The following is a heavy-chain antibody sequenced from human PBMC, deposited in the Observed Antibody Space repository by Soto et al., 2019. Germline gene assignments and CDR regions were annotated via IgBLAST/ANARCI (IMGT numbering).Heavy chain of an antibody. CDR3: AKIRGYDLGSTTFQH. CDR2: ISGNGDTT. V-gene: IGHV3-23*01. CDR1: GFTFSSSA. D-gene: IGHD2-2*01. J-gene: IGHJ1*01. Sequence: EVQLLESGGGLVQPGVSLRLSCAASGFTFSSSAMSWVRQAPGKGLDWVSAISGNGDTTYYADSVKGRFTISRDISKNTLYLQMNSLRAEDTAVYYCAKIRGYDLGSTTFQHWGQGTLVTVSS.